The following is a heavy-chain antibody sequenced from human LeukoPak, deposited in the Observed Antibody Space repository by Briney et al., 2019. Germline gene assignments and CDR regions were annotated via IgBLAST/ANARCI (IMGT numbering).Heavy chain of an antibody. CDR2: ISYDGSNK. D-gene: IGHD2-15*01. CDR3: AREFGDCSGGSCYYFDY. V-gene: IGHV3-30-3*01. J-gene: IGHJ4*02. Sequence: GGSLRLSCAASGFTFSSYAMSWVRQAPGKGLEGVAVISYDGSNKYYADSVKGRFTISRDNSKNTLYLQMNSLRAEDTAVYYCAREFGDCSGGSCYYFDYWGQGALVTVSS. CDR1: GFTFSSYA.